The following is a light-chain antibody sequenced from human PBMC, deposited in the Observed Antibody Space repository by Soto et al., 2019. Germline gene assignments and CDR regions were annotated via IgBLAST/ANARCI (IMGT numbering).Light chain of an antibody. V-gene: IGLV2-14*01. CDR3: SSYTSSSTPVV. CDR2: AVS. Sequence: QSVLTQPASVSGSPGQSITISCTGTSSDVGGYNYVSWYQQHPGKAPKLMIYAVSSRPSGVSNRFSGSKSGNTASLTISGLQAEDEADYYCSSYTSSSTPVVFGGGTKVTVL. J-gene: IGLJ2*01. CDR1: SSDVGGYNY.